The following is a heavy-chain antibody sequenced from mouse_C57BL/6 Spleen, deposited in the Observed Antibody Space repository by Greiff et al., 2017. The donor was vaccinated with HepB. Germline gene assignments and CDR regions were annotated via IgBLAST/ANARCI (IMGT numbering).Heavy chain of an antibody. D-gene: IGHD3-2*02. CDR2: FYPGNSDT. CDR1: GYTFTIYW. J-gene: IGHJ3*01. CDR3: TRWNSSGYGFAY. V-gene: IGHV1-5*01. Sequence: VQLQQSGTVLARPGASVKMSCKTSGYTFTIYWMHWVKQRPGQGLEWIGAFYPGNSDTSYNQKFKGKAKLTAVTSASTAYMELSSLTNEDSAVYTCTRWNSSGYGFAYWGQGTLVTVSA.